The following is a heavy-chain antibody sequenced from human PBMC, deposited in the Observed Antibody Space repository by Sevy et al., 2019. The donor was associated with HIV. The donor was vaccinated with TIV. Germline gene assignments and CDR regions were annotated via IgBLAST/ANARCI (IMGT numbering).Heavy chain of an antibody. CDR3: SRTPYSSGPPYYGMDV. V-gene: IGHV4-59*01. Sequence: SETLSLTCTVSGGSISSYYWSWIRQPPGKGLEWIGYIYYSGSTNYNPSLKSRVTISVDTYKNQFSLKLSSVTAADTAVYYCSRTPYSSGPPYYGMDVWGQGTTVTVSS. CDR2: IYYSGST. J-gene: IGHJ6*02. D-gene: IGHD6-19*01. CDR1: GGSISSYY.